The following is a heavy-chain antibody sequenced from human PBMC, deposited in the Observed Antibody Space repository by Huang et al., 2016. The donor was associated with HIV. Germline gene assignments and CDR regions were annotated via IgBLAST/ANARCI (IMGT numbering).Heavy chain of an antibody. CDR1: GGSFTGNY. V-gene: IGHV4-34*02. D-gene: IGHD3-3*01. J-gene: IGHJ6*02. CDR3: ARQWTILEWLLGLDV. CDR2: VNDSGAT. Sequence: QMQLQQRGAGLLKPSETLSLTCGGSGGSFTGNYLTWIRQAPGKGLEWIGEVNDSGATNYNPSLNGRVTISLDKSNRELSRNLRSVTAADTAVYYCARQWTILEWLLGLDVWGQGTTVIVSS.